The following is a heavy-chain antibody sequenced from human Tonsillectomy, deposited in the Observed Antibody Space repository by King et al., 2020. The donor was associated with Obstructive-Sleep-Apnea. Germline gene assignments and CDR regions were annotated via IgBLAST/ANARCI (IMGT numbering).Heavy chain of an antibody. D-gene: IGHD2-15*01. CDR2: IYYSGST. Sequence: QLQESGPGLVKPSETLSLTCTVSGGSISSYYWSWIRQPPGKGLEWIGYIYYSGSTNYNPSLKSRVTISVDTSKNQFSLKLSSGTAADTAVYYCARHEEGYCSGGSCYELGYWGQGTLVTVSS. J-gene: IGHJ4*02. CDR1: GGSISSYY. CDR3: ARHEEGYCSGGSCYELGY. V-gene: IGHV4-59*08.